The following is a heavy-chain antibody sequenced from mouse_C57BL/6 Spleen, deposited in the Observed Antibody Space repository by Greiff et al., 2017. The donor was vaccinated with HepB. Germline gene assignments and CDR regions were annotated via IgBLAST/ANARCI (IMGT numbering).Heavy chain of an antibody. V-gene: IGHV2-2*01. J-gene: IGHJ4*01. D-gene: IGHD2-1*01. CDR1: GFSLTSYG. CDR2: IWSGGST. Sequence: VHLVESGPGLVQPSQSLSITCTVSGFSLTSYGVHWVRQSPGKGLEWLGVIWSGGSTDYNAAFISRLSISKDNSKSQVFFKMNSLQADDTAIYYCARNSGNSDAMDYWGQGTSVTVSS. CDR3: ARNSGNSDAMDY.